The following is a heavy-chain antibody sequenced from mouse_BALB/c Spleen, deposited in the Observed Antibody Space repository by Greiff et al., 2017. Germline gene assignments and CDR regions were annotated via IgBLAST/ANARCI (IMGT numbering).Heavy chain of an antibody. D-gene: IGHD3-3*01. CDR2: INPYYGST. Sequence: VQLKQTGPELVKPGASVKISCKASGYSFTDYIMLWVKQSHGKSLEWIGNINPYYGSTSYNLKFKGKATLTVDKSSSTAYMQLNSLTSEDSAVYYCAISGQDYAMDYWGQGTSVTVSS. V-gene: IGHV1-39*01. CDR1: GYSFTDYI. CDR3: AISGQDYAMDY. J-gene: IGHJ4*01.